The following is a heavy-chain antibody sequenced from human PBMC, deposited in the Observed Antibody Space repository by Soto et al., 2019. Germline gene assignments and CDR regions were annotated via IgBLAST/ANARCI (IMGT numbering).Heavy chain of an antibody. Sequence: ASVKVSCKASGYTFTSYDINWVRQATGRGLEWMGWMNPNSGNTGYAQKFQGRVTMTRNTSISTAYMELSSLRSEDTAVYYCARGLVVRGVSPIGYWGQGALVTVSS. D-gene: IGHD3-10*01. CDR2: MNPNSGNT. V-gene: IGHV1-8*01. CDR1: GYTFTSYD. CDR3: ARGLVVRGVSPIGY. J-gene: IGHJ4*02.